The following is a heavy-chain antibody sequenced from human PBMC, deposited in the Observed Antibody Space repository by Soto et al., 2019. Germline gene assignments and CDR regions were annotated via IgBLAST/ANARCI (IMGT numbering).Heavy chain of an antibody. Sequence: EVQLVESGGGLVKPGGSLRLSCAASGFTFSSYSMNWVRQAPGKGLEWVSSISSSSSYIYYADSVKGRFTISRDNAKNSLYLQMNSLRAEDTAVYYCARDRLAGEYYFDYWGQGTLVTVSS. CDR1: GFTFSSYS. J-gene: IGHJ4*02. D-gene: IGHD3-10*01. CDR3: ARDRLAGEYYFDY. CDR2: ISSSSSYI. V-gene: IGHV3-21*01.